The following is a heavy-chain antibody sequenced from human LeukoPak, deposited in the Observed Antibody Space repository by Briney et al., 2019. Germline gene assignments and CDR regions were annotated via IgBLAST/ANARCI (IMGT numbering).Heavy chain of an antibody. J-gene: IGHJ4*02. CDR1: GYTFTSYY. CDR3: ATSGSYDISTFDY. Sequence: ASVKVSCKASGYTFTSYYMHWVRQAPGQGLEWMGIINPSGGSTSYAQKFQGRVTMTEDTSTDTAYMELSSLRSEDTAVYYCATSGSYDISTFDYWGQGTLVTVSS. V-gene: IGHV1-46*01. CDR2: INPSGGST. D-gene: IGHD3-9*01.